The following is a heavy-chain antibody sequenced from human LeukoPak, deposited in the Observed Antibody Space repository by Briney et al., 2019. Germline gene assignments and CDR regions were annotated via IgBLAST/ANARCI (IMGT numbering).Heavy chain of an antibody. CDR1: GGSFSCDY. J-gene: IGHJ4*02. D-gene: IGHD4-17*01. CDR3: ARYHDYGAPRGGY. Sequence: SETLSLTCAVYGGSFSCDYWNWICQPPGKGLEWIGEINHRGSTNYNPSLKSRVTISVDRSKNQFSLKLSSVTAADTAVYYCARYHDYGAPRGGYWGQGTLVTVSS. CDR2: INHRGST. V-gene: IGHV4-34*01.